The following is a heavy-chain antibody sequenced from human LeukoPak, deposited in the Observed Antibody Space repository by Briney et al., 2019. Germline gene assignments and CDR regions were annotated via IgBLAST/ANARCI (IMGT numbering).Heavy chain of an antibody. J-gene: IGHJ4*02. CDR2: IYYSGST. CDR3: ARLRNEYSSSPIFGYFDY. V-gene: IGHV4-39*01. D-gene: IGHD6-6*01. CDR1: GGSISSSSYY. Sequence: PSETLSLTCTVSGGSISSSSYYWGWIRQPPGKGLEWIGSIYYSGSTYYNPSLKSRVTISVDTSKNQFSLKLSSVTAADTAVYYCARLRNEYSSSPIFGYFDYWGQGTLVTVSS.